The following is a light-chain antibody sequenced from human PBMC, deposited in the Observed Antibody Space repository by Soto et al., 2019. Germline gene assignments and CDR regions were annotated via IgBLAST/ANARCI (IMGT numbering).Light chain of an antibody. Sequence: IQMTQSPSSLSASVGGRVTITCRASQDISNYLSWYQQKPGKLPKLLIYTSSTLQSGVPSRFSGSGSGTDFTLTISSLQPEDVATYYCQKHDGVPLTFGGGTKVDIK. CDR2: TSS. CDR3: QKHDGVPLT. V-gene: IGKV1-27*01. CDR1: QDISNY. J-gene: IGKJ4*01.